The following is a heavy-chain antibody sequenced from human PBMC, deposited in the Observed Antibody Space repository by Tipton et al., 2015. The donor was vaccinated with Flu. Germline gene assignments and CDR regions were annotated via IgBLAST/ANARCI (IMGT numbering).Heavy chain of an antibody. D-gene: IGHD3-22*01. CDR2: IWCDGSNK. Sequence: SGFTFSSYGMHWVRQAPGKGLEWVAVIWCDGSNKYYADSVKGRFTISRDNSKNTLYLQMNSLRAEDTAVYYCARGRSYYYDSSGDLWYFDYWGQGTLVTVSS. V-gene: IGHV3-33*01. J-gene: IGHJ4*02. CDR1: GFTFSSYG. CDR3: ARGRSYYYDSSGDLWYFDY.